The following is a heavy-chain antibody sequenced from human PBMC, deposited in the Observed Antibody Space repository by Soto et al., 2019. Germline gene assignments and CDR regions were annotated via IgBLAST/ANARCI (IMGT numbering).Heavy chain of an antibody. D-gene: IGHD2-21*01. CDR1: GFTFSGSA. J-gene: IGHJ6*02. V-gene: IGHV3-73*01. CDR3: TRPPLCGGDCYSYGMDV. Sequence: GGSLRLSCAASGFTFSGSAMHWVRQASGKGLEWVGRIRSKANSYATAYAASVKGRFTISRDDSKNTAYLQMNSLKTEDTAVYNCTRPPLCGGDCYSYGMDVWGQGTTVTVSS. CDR2: IRSKANSYAT.